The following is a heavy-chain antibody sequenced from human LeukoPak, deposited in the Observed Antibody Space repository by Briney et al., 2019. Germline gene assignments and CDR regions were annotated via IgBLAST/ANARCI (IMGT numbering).Heavy chain of an antibody. D-gene: IGHD4-23*01. V-gene: IGHV4-34*01. CDR2: INHSGST. CDR1: GGSFSGYY. CDR3: ARGGGGNSEAFDI. J-gene: IGHJ3*02. Sequence: SETLSLACAVYGGSFSGYYWSWIRQPPGKGLEWIGEINHSGSTNYNPSLKSRVTISVDTSKNQFSLKLSSVTAADTAVYYCARGGGGNSEAFDIWGQGTMVTVSS.